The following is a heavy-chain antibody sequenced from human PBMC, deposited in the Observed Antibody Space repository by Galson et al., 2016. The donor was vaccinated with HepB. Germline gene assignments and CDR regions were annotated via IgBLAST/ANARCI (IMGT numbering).Heavy chain of an antibody. CDR1: GLTFSSYG. J-gene: IGHJ4*02. D-gene: IGHD4-17*01. Sequence: SLRLSCAASGLTFSSYGMSWVRQTPGKGLEWVSSISDGGYSTDYADSVRGRFTISRDNSKNTLFLQMDSLTVEDSALYYCAKGGYGDYGWDNWGQGVLVTVSS. V-gene: IGHV3-23*01. CDR3: AKGGYGDYGWDN. CDR2: ISDGGYST.